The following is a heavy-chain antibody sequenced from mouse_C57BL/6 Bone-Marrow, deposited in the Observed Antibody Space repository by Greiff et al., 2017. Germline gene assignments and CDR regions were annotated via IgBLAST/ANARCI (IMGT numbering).Heavy chain of an antibody. CDR3: ARDLLDFDY. V-gene: IGHV3-6*01. Sequence: EVKLMESGPGLVKPSQSLSLTCSVTGYSITSGYYWNWIRQFPGNKLEWMGYISYDGSNNYNPSLKNRISITRDTSKNQFFLKLNSVTTEDTATYYCARDLLDFDYWGQGTTLTVSS. J-gene: IGHJ2*01. CDR1: GYSITSGYY. D-gene: IGHD1-1*01. CDR2: ISYDGSN.